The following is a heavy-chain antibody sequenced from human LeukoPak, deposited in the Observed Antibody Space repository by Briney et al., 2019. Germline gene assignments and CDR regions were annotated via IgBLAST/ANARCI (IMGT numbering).Heavy chain of an antibody. V-gene: IGHV4-34*01. Sequence: PSETLSLTCTVSGGSISGYYWSWIRQPPGKGLEWIGEINHSGSTNYNPSLKSRVTISVDTFKNQFSLKLSSVTAADTAVYYCARGGPPKLNYVWGSYRYSSGDYGMDVWGQGTTVTVSS. CDR3: ARGGPPKLNYVWGSYRYSSGDYGMDV. CDR2: INHSGST. J-gene: IGHJ6*02. CDR1: GGSISGYY. D-gene: IGHD3-16*02.